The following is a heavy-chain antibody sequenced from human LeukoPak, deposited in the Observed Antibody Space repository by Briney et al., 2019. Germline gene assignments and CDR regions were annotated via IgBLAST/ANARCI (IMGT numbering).Heavy chain of an antibody. CDR2: MNPNIANT. J-gene: IGHJ6*03. D-gene: IGHD2-2*01. CDR1: GYTFTSYD. CDR3: AKKGPANYYYYYMDV. V-gene: IGHV1-8*01. Sequence: ASVNVSCKASGYTFTSYDINWVRQATGQGLEWMGSMNPNIANTGYAPKFQGRVTMTTNPSISTAYMELSSLRSEDTAVYYCAKKGPANYYYYYMDVWGKGTTVTVSS.